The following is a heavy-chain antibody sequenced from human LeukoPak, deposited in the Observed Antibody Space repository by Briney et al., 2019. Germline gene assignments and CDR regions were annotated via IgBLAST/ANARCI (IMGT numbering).Heavy chain of an antibody. CDR1: GGSVTTTNW. CDR3: AAAGTFGYFDY. Sequence: SETLSLTCGVSGGSVTTTNWWTWVRQPPGKGLEWIGEVHLDGRTNYNPSLESRLTMSVDLSENHISLKLTSVTAADTAVYYCAAAGTFGYFDYWGQGTLVTV. D-gene: IGHD6-13*01. J-gene: IGHJ4*02. CDR2: VHLDGRT. V-gene: IGHV4-4*02.